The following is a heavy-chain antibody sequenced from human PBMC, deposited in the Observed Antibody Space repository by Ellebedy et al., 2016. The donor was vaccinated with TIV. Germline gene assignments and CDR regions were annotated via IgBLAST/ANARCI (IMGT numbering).Heavy chain of an antibody. CDR1: GFTVSTNY. CDR3: ARERQWLAPG. D-gene: IGHD6-19*01. Sequence: GESLKISCAAFGFTVSTNYMKWVRQAPGKGLEWVSAIFSDGNTYYADSVKGRFTISRDNSKNTLYLQMNSLRAEDTAVYYCARERQWLAPGWGQGTLVTVSS. J-gene: IGHJ4*02. CDR2: IFSDGNT. V-gene: IGHV3-53*01.